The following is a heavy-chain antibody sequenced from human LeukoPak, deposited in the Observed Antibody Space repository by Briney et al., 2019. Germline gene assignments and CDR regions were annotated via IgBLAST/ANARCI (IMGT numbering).Heavy chain of an antibody. D-gene: IGHD4/OR15-4a*01. CDR3: ARLWWNSYNWFDP. Sequence: SETLSLACAVSGYSISSGYYWGWIRQPPGQGLEWIGSIYHSGSTYYNPSLKSRVTISVDTSKNQFSLKLSSVTAADTAVYYCARLWWNSYNWFDPWGQGTLVTVSS. CDR2: IYHSGST. CDR1: GYSISSGYY. V-gene: IGHV4-38-2*01. J-gene: IGHJ5*02.